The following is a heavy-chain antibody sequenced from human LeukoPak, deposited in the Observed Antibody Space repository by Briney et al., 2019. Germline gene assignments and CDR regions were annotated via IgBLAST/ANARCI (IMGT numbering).Heavy chain of an antibody. CDR3: TAGRRYSLFDY. Sequence: GASVKVSCNVSGYTLTELSLHWVRQAPGKGLEWMGGFEPEDGGRLYAQNFQGRVTTTEDTSTDTAYVELSSLSSEDTAVYYCTAGRRYSLFDYWGQGTLVIVSS. J-gene: IGHJ4*02. V-gene: IGHV1-24*01. CDR1: GYTLTELS. CDR2: FEPEDGGR. D-gene: IGHD5-18*01.